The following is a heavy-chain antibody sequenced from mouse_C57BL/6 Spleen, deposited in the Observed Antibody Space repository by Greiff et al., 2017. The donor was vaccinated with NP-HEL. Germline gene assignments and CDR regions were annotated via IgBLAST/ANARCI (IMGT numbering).Heavy chain of an antibody. CDR1: GYTFTSYW. D-gene: IGHD2-10*02. J-gene: IGHJ4*01. CDR3: ARSSIVYGNYVDYAMDY. Sequence: QVHVKQPGAELVMPGASVKLSCKASGYTFTSYWMHWVKQRPGPGLEWIGEIDPSDSYTNYNQKFKGKSTLTVDKSSSTAYMQLSSLTSEDSAVYYCARSSIVYGNYVDYAMDYWGQGTSVTVSS. V-gene: IGHV1-69*01. CDR2: IDPSDSYT.